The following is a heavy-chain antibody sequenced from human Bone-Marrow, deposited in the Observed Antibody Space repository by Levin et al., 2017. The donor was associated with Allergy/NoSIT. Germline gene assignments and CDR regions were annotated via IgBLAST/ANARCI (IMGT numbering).Heavy chain of an antibody. D-gene: IGHD3-22*01. CDR2: IYSGGST. V-gene: IGHV3-53*01. CDR1: GFTVSSNY. Sequence: GGSLRLSCAASGFTVSSNYMSWVRQAPGKGLEWVSVIYSGGSTYYADSVKGRFTISRDNSKNTLYLQMNSLRAEDTAVYYCARDLISRDYYDSSGYSLNDAFDIWGQGTMVTVSS. J-gene: IGHJ3*02. CDR3: ARDLISRDYYDSSGYSLNDAFDI.